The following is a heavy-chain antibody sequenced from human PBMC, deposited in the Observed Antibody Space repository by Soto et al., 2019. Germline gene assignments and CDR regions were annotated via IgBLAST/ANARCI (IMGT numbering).Heavy chain of an antibody. D-gene: IGHD2-15*01. CDR2: IDPSDSYT. V-gene: IGHV5-10-1*01. CDR1: GYSFTSYW. CDR3: ARQYCSGGSCYSGTYYYYYGMDV. Sequence: SGESLKISCKGSGYSFTSYWISWVRQMPGKGLEWMGRIDPSDSYTNYSPSFQGHVTISADKSISTAYLQWSSLKASDTAMYYCARQYCSGGSCYSGTYYYYYGMDVWGQGTRVTVSS. J-gene: IGHJ6*02.